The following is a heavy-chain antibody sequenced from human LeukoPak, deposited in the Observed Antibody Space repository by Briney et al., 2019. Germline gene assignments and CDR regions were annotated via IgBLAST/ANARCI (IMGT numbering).Heavy chain of an antibody. J-gene: IGHJ4*02. CDR3: SIFEITLIVVLNS. Sequence: GGSLRLSCTVSGFTVSSNSMSWVRQAPGKGLEWVSFIYSGGNTHYSDSVKGRFTISRDNSKNTLYLQMNSLRPEDTAIYYCSIFEITLIVVLNSWGQGTLVTVSS. CDR1: GFTVSSNS. V-gene: IGHV3-53*05. CDR2: IYSGGNT. D-gene: IGHD3-22*01.